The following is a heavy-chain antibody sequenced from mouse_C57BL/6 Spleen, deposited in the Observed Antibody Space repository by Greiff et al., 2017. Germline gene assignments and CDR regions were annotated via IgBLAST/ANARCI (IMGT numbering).Heavy chain of an antibody. CDR3: ARPHYVYWYVEG. D-gene: IGHD1-1*02. Sequence: QVQLQQSDAELVKPGASVKLSCKVSGYTFTDHTIHWMKQRPEQGLAWIGYIYPRDGSTKYNEKFKGKATLTADKSSSTAYMQLNSLTSEDSAVYFCARPHYVYWYVEGWGTGTTVTVSS. CDR2: IYPRDGST. J-gene: IGHJ1*03. V-gene: IGHV1-78*01. CDR1: GYTFTDHT.